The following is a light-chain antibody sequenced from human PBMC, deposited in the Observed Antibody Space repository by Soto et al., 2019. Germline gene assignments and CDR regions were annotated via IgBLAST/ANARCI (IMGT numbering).Light chain of an antibody. Sequence: QSALTQPRSVSGSPGQSVTISCTGTSSDVGAYNYVSWYQQHPGKAPKLMIYDVSKRPSGVPDRFSGSKSGNTASLTISGLQAEDEADYYCCSYAGNYRYVFGTGTKVTVL. CDR3: CSYAGNYRYV. J-gene: IGLJ1*01. CDR1: SSDVGAYNY. CDR2: DVS. V-gene: IGLV2-11*01.